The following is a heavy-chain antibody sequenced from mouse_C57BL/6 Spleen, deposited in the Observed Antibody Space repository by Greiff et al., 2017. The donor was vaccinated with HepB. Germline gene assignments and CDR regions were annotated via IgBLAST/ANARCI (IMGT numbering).Heavy chain of an antibody. V-gene: IGHV1-66*01. J-gene: IGHJ2*01. Sequence: QVQLQQSGPELVKPGASVKISCKASGYSFTSYYIHWVKQRPGQGLEWIGWIYPGSGNTKYNEKFKGKATLTADTSSSTAYMQLSSLTSEDSAVYYCARWATVVATDYWGQGTTLTVSS. CDR1: GYSFTSYY. CDR2: IYPGSGNT. CDR3: ARWATVVATDY. D-gene: IGHD1-1*01.